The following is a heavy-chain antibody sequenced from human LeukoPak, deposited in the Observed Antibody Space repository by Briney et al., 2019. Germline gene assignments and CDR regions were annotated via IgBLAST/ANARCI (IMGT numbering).Heavy chain of an antibody. CDR2: IYYSGST. CDR1: GGSISSGGYS. D-gene: IGHD3-10*01. V-gene: IGHV4-30-4*07. Sequence: SETLSLTCAVSGGSISSGGYSWSWIRQPPGKGLEWIGYIYYSGSTYYNPSLKSRVTISVDTSKNQFSLKLSSVTVADTAVYYCARSSHYYGSGNHFDYWGQGTLVTVSS. CDR3: ARSSHYYGSGNHFDY. J-gene: IGHJ4*02.